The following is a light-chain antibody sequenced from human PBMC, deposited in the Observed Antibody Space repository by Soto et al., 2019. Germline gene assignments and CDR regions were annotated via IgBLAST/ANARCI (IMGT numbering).Light chain of an antibody. CDR1: SSDVGAYDF. V-gene: IGLV2-14*03. Sequence: QSVLTQPASVSGSPGQSITISCTGTSSDVGAYDFVSWYQQHPDKAPKLMIYEVRNRPSGASNRFSGSKSVNTATLTISGLQAEDEADYYCSSYTTSSTRVFGTGTKLTVL. CDR2: EVR. J-gene: IGLJ1*01. CDR3: SSYTTSSTRV.